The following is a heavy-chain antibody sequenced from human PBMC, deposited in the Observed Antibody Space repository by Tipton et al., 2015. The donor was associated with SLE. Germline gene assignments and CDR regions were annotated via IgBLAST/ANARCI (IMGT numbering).Heavy chain of an antibody. CDR2: IYYSGST. J-gene: IGHJ4*02. V-gene: IGHV4-59*08. CDR1: GGSISSHY. CDR3: ARLGGGTDY. Sequence: TLSLTCTVSGGSISSHYWSWIRQPPGKGLEWIGYIYYSGSTNYNPSLKSRVTISVDTSKNQFSLKLSSVTAAGTAVYYCARLGGGTDYWGQGTLVTVSS. D-gene: IGHD1-14*01.